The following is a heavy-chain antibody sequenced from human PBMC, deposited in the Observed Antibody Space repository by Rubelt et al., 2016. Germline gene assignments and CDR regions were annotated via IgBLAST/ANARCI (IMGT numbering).Heavy chain of an antibody. CDR2: INTHNGNP. Sequence: QVQLVQSGSELKDPGASVTVSCKASGYSFRSYAMNWVRQAPGPGLDWMGWINTHNGNPTYAQGCTGRFVFSLGTCVSTASLQSSSREADDTVVYQCARGGQDSGGYYWYYFDYWGQGTLVTVSS. J-gene: IGHJ4*02. V-gene: IGHV7-4-1*02. D-gene: IGHD3-22*01. CDR3: ARGGQDSGGYYWYYFDY. CDR1: GYSFRSYA.